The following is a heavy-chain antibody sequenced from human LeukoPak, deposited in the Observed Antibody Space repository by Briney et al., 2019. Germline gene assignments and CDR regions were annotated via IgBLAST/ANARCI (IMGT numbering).Heavy chain of an antibody. CDR3: ARGQQITIFGVVILVGWFDP. CDR2: MNPNSGNT. CDR1: GYTFTSYD. D-gene: IGHD3-3*01. J-gene: IGHJ5*02. V-gene: IGHV1-8*03. Sequence: ASVKVSCKVSGYTFTSYDINWVRQATGQGLEWMGWMNPNSGNTGYAQKFQGRVTITRNTSISTAYMELSSLRSEDTAVYYCARGQQITIFGVVILVGWFDPWGQGTLVTVSS.